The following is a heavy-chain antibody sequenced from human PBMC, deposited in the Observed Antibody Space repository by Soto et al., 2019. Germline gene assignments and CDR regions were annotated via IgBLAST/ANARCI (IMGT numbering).Heavy chain of an antibody. D-gene: IGHD6-13*01. J-gene: IGHJ6*02. CDR1: GYTFTSYG. CDR3: ARDWYSSSWSDNYYYYGMDV. CDR2: ISAYNGNT. V-gene: IGHV1-18*01. Sequence: GASVKVSFKASGYTFTSYGISWVRQAPGQGLEWVGWISAYNGNTNYAQKLQGRVTMTTDTSTSTAYMELRSLRSDDTAVYYCARDWYSSSWSDNYYYYGMDVWGQGTTVTVSS.